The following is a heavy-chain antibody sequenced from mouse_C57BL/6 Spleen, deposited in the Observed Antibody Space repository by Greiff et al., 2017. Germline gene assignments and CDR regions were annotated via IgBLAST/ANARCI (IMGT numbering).Heavy chain of an antibody. CDR2: IYPGSGST. D-gene: IGHD2-3*01. V-gene: IGHV1-55*01. CDR3: ARWGWLLRLGGMDY. Sequence: QVQLQQPGAELVKPGASVTMSCKASGYTFTSYWITWVKQRPGQGLEWIGDIYPGSGSTNYNEKFKSKATLTVDTSTSTAYMQLSSLTSEDSAVYYCARWGWLLRLGGMDYWGQGTSVTVSS. CDR1: GYTFTSYW. J-gene: IGHJ4*01.